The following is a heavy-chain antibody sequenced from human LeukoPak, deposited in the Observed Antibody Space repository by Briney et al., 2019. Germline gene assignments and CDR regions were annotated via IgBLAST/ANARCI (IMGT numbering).Heavy chain of an antibody. Sequence: GGSLRLSCAASGFTFSSYSMNWVRQAPGKGLEWVSYISSRSSTIYYADSVKGRFTISRDNAKNSLYLQMNSLRAEDTAVYYCARDAQLQYYYYYDMDVWGQGTTVTVSS. V-gene: IGHV3-48*01. CDR3: ARDAQLQYYYYYDMDV. D-gene: IGHD4-11*01. J-gene: IGHJ6*02. CDR2: ISSRSSTI. CDR1: GFTFSSYS.